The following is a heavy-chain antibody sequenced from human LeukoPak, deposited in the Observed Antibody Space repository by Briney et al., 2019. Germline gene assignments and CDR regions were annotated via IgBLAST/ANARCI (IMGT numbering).Heavy chain of an antibody. CDR2: IYYSGSA. Sequence: SETLSLTCTVSGGSISSSSYYWGWIRQPPGRGLEWIGSIYYSGSAYYNPSLKSRVTISVDTSKNQFSLKLSSVTAAGTAVYYCASGDYYYMDVWGKGTTVTVSS. CDR1: GGSISSSSYY. J-gene: IGHJ6*03. V-gene: IGHV4-39*01. CDR3: ASGDYYYMDV.